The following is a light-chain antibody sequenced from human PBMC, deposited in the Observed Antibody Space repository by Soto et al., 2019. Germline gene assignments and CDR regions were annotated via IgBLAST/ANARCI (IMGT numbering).Light chain of an antibody. CDR3: QQYGSSPPFT. J-gene: IGKJ3*01. Sequence: EIVLTQSPGTLSLSPGDGATLSCTASHSVSNNYLARYQQKPGQAPRLLIYGASSRAPDIPDRFSGSVSGTDVTLTISRLEPEDFGVYYCQQYGSSPPFTFGPGTKVDI. CDR2: GAS. V-gene: IGKV3-20*01. CDR1: HSVSNNY.